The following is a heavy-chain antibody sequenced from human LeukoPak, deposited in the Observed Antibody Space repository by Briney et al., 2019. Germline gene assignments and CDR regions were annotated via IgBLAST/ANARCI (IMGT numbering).Heavy chain of an antibody. V-gene: IGHV1-18*01. CDR1: GYSFNTYG. Sequence: ASVKVSCKASGYSFNTYGISWVRQAPGQGLEWRGWVSADNGETNYAQKFQGRVTMTTDTSTSTAYMELRSLRSDDTAVYYCARDYQLLLLWDCFDPWGQGTLVSVSS. CDR3: ARDYQLLLLWDCFDP. J-gene: IGHJ5*02. CDR2: VSADNGET. D-gene: IGHD2-2*01.